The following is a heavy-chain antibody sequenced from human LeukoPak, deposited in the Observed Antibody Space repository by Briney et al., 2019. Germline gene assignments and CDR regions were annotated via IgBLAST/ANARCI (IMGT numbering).Heavy chain of an antibody. Sequence: SETLSLTCTVSGGSISSYYWSWIRQPPGKGLEWIGYIYYSGSTNYNPSLKSRVTISVDTSKNQFSLKLSSVTAADTAVYYCARVSVVVPAAMMGLGFYYGMDVWGQGTTVTVSS. CDR1: GGSISSYY. CDR2: IYYSGST. J-gene: IGHJ6*02. CDR3: ARVSVVVPAAMMGLGFYYGMDV. D-gene: IGHD2-2*01. V-gene: IGHV4-59*08.